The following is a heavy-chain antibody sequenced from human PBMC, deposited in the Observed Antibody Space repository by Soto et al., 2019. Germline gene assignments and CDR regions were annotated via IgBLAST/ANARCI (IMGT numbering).Heavy chain of an antibody. CDR3: ARAQTTVTTSPWFDP. Sequence: QVQLVQSGAEVKKPGSSVKVSCKASGGTFSNFDINLVRQAPGQGLEWMGGIIPIFGITDYAPKFQGRVTITADKSTSTAYLEVRRLRSEDTAMYYCARAQTTVTTSPWFDPWGQGTLVTVSS. V-gene: IGHV1-69*17. CDR1: GGTFSNFD. D-gene: IGHD4-17*01. J-gene: IGHJ5*02. CDR2: IIPIFGIT.